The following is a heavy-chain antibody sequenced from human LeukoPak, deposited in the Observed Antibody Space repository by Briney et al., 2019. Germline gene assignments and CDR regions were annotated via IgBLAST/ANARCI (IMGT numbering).Heavy chain of an antibody. CDR2: IYHSGST. CDR1: GGTISSSNW. Sequence: SETLSLTCAVSGGTISSSNWWSGLRPPPGKGLEWIGEIYHSGSTNYTPSLKSRVTISVDTSKNQFSLKLSSVTAADTAVYYCARDIPGYFDWSPRNAFDIWGQGTMVTVSS. J-gene: IGHJ3*02. D-gene: IGHD3-9*01. CDR3: ARDIPGYFDWSPRNAFDI. V-gene: IGHV4-4*02.